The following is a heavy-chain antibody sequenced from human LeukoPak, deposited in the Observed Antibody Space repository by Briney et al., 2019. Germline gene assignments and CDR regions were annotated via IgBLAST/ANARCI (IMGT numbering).Heavy chain of an antibody. CDR3: ARSLSFDGYSDY. CDR2: FYYSGST. CDR1: GGSISNYY. J-gene: IGHJ4*02. Sequence: SETLSLTCTVSGGSISNYYWSWIRQPPGKGLEWIAYFYYSGSTKTTDYNPSLRSRITISIDTSKNQFSLKLSSVTAADTAVYYCARSLSFDGYSDYWGQGTLVTVSS. D-gene: IGHD5-24*01. V-gene: IGHV4-59*01.